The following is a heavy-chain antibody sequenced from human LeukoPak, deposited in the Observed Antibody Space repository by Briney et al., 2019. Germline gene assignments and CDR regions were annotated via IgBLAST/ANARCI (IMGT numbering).Heavy chain of an antibody. CDR1: GGSISSYY. Sequence: SETLSLTCTVAGGSISSYYWSWIRQPPGKGLEWLGYIYYSGSTNYNPSLKSRVTISVDTSKNQFSLKLSSVTAADTAVYYCARVSRIQLWTTFDYWGQGTLVTVSS. J-gene: IGHJ4*02. V-gene: IGHV4-59*01. CDR2: IYYSGST. D-gene: IGHD5-18*01. CDR3: ARVSRIQLWTTFDY.